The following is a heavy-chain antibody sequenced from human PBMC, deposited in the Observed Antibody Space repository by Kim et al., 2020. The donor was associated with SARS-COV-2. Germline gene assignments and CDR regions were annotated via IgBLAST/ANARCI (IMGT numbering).Heavy chain of an antibody. V-gene: IGHV1-3*01. CDR2: INAGNGNT. D-gene: IGHD2-21*02. Sequence: ASVKVSCKASGYTFTSYAMHWVRQAPGQRLEWMGWINAGNGNTKYSQKFQGRVTITRDTSASTAYMELSSLRSEDTAVYYCAREGAWAYCGGDCYSGFDYWGQGTLGTVSS. J-gene: IGHJ4*02. CDR3: AREGAWAYCGGDCYSGFDY. CDR1: GYTFTSYA.